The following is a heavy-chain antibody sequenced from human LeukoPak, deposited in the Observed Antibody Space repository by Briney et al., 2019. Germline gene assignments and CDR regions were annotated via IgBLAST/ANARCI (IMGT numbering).Heavy chain of an antibody. Sequence: PGGSLRLSCTASGFTFGDYAMSWVRQAPGKGLEWVGFIRSKAYGGTTEYAASVKGRFTISRDDSKSIAYLQMNSLKTEDTAVYYCTRVSSSLVGARRGNGAFDIWGQGTMVTVSS. CDR1: GFTFGDYA. D-gene: IGHD1-26*01. V-gene: IGHV3-49*04. J-gene: IGHJ3*02. CDR3: TRVSSSLVGARRGNGAFDI. CDR2: IRSKAYGGTT.